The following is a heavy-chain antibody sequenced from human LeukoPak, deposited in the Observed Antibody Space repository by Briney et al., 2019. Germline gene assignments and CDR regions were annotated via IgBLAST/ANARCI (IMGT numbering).Heavy chain of an antibody. CDR3: ARDRRGDGYAGY. Sequence: SVKVSCKASGGTFSSYAISWVRQAPGQGLEWMGGIIPIFGTANYAQKFQGRVTITADESTSTAYMEPSSLRSEDTAVYYCARDRRGDGYAGYWGQGTLVTVSS. J-gene: IGHJ4*02. D-gene: IGHD5-12*01. CDR1: GGTFSSYA. V-gene: IGHV1-69*01. CDR2: IIPIFGTA.